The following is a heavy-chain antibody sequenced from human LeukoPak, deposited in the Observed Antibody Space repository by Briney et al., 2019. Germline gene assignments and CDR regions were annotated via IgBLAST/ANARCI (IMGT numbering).Heavy chain of an antibody. V-gene: IGHV3-21*01. D-gene: IGHD3-16*01. Sequence: KPGGSLRLSCAASGFTFSSYSMNWVRQAPGKGLEWVSSIRSTGTAIHYADSVKGRFTTSRDNAKNSLYLQMNSLRAEDTAVYFRARVGLSGGSNDYWGQGTLVTVSS. CDR2: IRSTGTAI. J-gene: IGHJ4*02. CDR3: ARVGLSGGSNDY. CDR1: GFTFSSYS.